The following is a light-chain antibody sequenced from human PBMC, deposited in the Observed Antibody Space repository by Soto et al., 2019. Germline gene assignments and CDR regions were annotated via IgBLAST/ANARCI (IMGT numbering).Light chain of an antibody. Sequence: EIVFTQSPATLSLSPGERATLSCRASQSLSRYLVCYQQKPGQAPRLLIYAASNRATGIPARFSGSGSGTDFTLTISSLEPEDFAVYYCQQRSNWLTFGGGTKVDIK. CDR1: QSLSRY. V-gene: IGKV3-11*01. J-gene: IGKJ4*01. CDR2: AAS. CDR3: QQRSNWLT.